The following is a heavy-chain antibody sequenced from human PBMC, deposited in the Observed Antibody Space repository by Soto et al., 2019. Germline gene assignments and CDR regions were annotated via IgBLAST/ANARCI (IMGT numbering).Heavy chain of an antibody. V-gene: IGHV3-30-3*01. CDR1: GFTFSSYA. CDR3: AQWAGASDY. Sequence: QVQLVESGGGVVQPGRSLRLSCAASGFTFSSYAMHWVRQAPGKGLEWVAVISYDGSNKYYADSVKGRFTISRDNSKNTLYLQMNSLRAEDTAVYYCAQWAGASDYWGQGTLVTVSS. J-gene: IGHJ4*02. CDR2: ISYDGSNK. D-gene: IGHD1-26*01.